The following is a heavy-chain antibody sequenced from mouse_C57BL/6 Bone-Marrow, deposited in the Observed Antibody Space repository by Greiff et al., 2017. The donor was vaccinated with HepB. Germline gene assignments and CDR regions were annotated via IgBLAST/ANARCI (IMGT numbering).Heavy chain of an antibody. J-gene: IGHJ2*01. Sequence: VQLQQPGTELVKPGASVKLSCKASGYTFTSYWMHWVKQRPGQGLEWIRNINPSNGGTNYNEKFKSKATLTVDKSSSTAYMQLSSLTSEDSAVYYCARGIPITTVVADYWGQGTTLTVSS. CDR2: INPSNGGT. CDR3: ARGIPITTVVADY. CDR1: GYTFTSYW. D-gene: IGHD1-1*01. V-gene: IGHV1-53*01.